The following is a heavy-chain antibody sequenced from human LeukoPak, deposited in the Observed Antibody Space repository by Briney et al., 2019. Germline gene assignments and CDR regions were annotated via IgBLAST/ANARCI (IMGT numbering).Heavy chain of an antibody. V-gene: IGHV4-59*01. CDR1: GGSISSYY. J-gene: IGHJ5*02. CDR2: IYYSGST. D-gene: IGHD3-22*01. CDR3: ARDQIDSSGYYYSNWFDP. Sequence: KPSETLSLTCTVSGGSISSYYWSRIRQPPGKGLEWIGYIYYSGSTNYNPSLKSRVTISVDTSKNQFSLKLSSVTAADTAVYYCARDQIDSSGYYYSNWFDPWGQGTLVTVSS.